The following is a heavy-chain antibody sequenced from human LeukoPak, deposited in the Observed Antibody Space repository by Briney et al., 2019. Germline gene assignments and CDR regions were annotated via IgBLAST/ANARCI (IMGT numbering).Heavy chain of an antibody. Sequence: GGSLRLSCAASGFTFSIYSMNWVRQAPGKGLEWVSSISSSSSYIYYADSVKGRFTISRDNAKNSLYLQTIGLRAEDTAVYYCARDIGGAAVAGTCAFDIWGQGTMVTVSS. V-gene: IGHV3-21*01. CDR2: ISSSSSYI. CDR3: ARDIGGAAVAGTCAFDI. CDR1: GFTFSIYS. D-gene: IGHD6-19*01. J-gene: IGHJ3*02.